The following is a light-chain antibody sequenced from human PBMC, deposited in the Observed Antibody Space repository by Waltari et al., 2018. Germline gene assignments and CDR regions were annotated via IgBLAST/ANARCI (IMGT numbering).Light chain of an antibody. J-gene: IGKJ4*01. Sequence: EIVMTQSPATLSVSPGERATLPCRASQSVSSNLAWYQQKPGQAPRPLIYGASIRATGIPARFSGSGSGTEFTLTISSLQSEDFAVYYCQQYNNWPLTFGGGTKVEIK. CDR3: QQYNNWPLT. CDR2: GAS. CDR1: QSVSSN. V-gene: IGKV3D-15*01.